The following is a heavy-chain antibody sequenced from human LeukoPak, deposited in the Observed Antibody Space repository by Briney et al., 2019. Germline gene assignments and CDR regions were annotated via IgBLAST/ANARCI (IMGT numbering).Heavy chain of an antibody. CDR2: INAGNGNT. V-gene: IGHV1-3*01. D-gene: IGHD6-13*01. CDR1: GYTFTIYA. CDR3: ARDEGSSWYGCLDY. Sequence: ASVKVSCKASGYTFTIYAMHWVRQAPAQRLEWMGWINAGNGNTKYSQKFQGRVTITRDTSASTAYMELSSLRSEDTAVYYCARDEGSSWYGCLDYWGQGTLVTVSS. J-gene: IGHJ4*02.